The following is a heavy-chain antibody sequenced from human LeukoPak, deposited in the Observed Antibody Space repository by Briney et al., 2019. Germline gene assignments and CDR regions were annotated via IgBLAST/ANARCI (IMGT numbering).Heavy chain of an antibody. J-gene: IGHJ6*02. CDR3: ARVPKSGELLYYYGMDV. Sequence: GASVTVSCTASGYTFTSYGISWVRQAPGQGLEWMGWISAYNGNTNYAQKLQGRVTMTTDTSTSTAYMELRSLRSDDTAVYYCARVPKSGELLYYYGMDVWGQGATVTVSS. V-gene: IGHV1-18*01. CDR2: ISAYNGNT. D-gene: IGHD3-10*01. CDR1: GYTFTSYG.